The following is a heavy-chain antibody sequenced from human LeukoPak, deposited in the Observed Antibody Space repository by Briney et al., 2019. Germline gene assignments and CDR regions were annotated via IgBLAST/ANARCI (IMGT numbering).Heavy chain of an antibody. CDR3: ASLSRRYCSSTSCPYYYYMDV. Sequence: SETLSLTCAVYGGSFSGYYWSWIRQPPGKGLEWIGEINHSGSTNYNPSLKSRVTISVDTSKNQFSLKLSSVPAADTAVYYCASLSRRYCSSTSCPYYYYMDVWGKGTTVTVSS. CDR2: INHSGST. CDR1: GGSFSGYY. J-gene: IGHJ6*03. D-gene: IGHD2-2*01. V-gene: IGHV4-34*01.